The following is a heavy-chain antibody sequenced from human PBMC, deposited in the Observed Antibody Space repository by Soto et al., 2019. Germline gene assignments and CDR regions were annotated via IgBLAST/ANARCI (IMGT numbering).Heavy chain of an antibody. D-gene: IGHD4-17*01. CDR3: AKEAPSTRGGGSPVTYERLYYFDH. CDR1: GFSFSSFV. Sequence: EVQLLESGGDLVQPGGSLRLSCVASGFSFSSFVMSWVRQAPGKGLEWVSTVSDNGSGTTYADSVKGRFTISRDNSKNTLYLQMKNLRAEDTAVYYSAKEAPSTRGGGSPVTYERLYYFDHWGQGTLVTVSS. V-gene: IGHV3-23*01. CDR2: VSDNGSGT. J-gene: IGHJ4*02.